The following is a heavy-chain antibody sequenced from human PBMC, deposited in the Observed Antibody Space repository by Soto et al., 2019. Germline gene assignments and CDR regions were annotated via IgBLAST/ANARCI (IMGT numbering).Heavy chain of an antibody. V-gene: IGHV3-64D*06. CDR1: GFTFSIYA. CDR3: VKGEYYYDSSGYYPFDY. D-gene: IGHD3-22*01. Sequence: GGSLRLSCSASGFTFSIYAMHWVRQAPGKGLEYVSSISTNGGSTHYADSVKGRFTISRDNSKNTQYLQMSSLRADDTAVYYCVKGEYYYDSSGYYPFDYWGQGTLVTVSA. CDR2: ISTNGGST. J-gene: IGHJ4*02.